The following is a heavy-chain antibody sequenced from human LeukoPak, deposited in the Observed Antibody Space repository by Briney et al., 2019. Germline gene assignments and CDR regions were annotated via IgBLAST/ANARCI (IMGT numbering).Heavy chain of an antibody. CDR3: ARDGMTIDAFDI. D-gene: IGHD4-17*01. J-gene: IGHJ3*02. CDR1: GGSFSGYY. CDR2: INHSGST. Sequence: SETLSLTCAVYGGSFSGYYWSWIRQPPGEGLEWIGEINHSGSTNYNPSLKSRVTISVDTSKNQFSLKLSSVTAADTAVYYCARDGMTIDAFDIWGQGTMVTVSS. V-gene: IGHV4-34*01.